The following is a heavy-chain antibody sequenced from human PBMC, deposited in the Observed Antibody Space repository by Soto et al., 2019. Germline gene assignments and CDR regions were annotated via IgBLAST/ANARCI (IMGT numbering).Heavy chain of an antibody. CDR1: GFPFSYYA. V-gene: IGHV3-23*01. CDR2: ISCSGGSP. Sequence: EVQLLESGGGLVQPGGSLRLSCSASGFPFSYYAMSLVRQAPGKGLGGVSAISCSGGSPYYADSVGCRFTVSRHNSKHTLYLQMNSLRAEDTAVYYCARRLDYDILTGTIDYWGQGTLVTVSS. D-gene: IGHD3-9*01. J-gene: IGHJ4*02. CDR3: ARRLDYDILTGTIDY.